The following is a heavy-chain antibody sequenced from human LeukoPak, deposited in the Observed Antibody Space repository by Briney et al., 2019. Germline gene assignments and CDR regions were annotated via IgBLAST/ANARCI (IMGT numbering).Heavy chain of an antibody. V-gene: IGHV3-66*02. Sequence: GGSLRLSCAASGFTVSSNYMSWVRQAPGKGLEWVSVIYSGGSTYYADSVKGRFTISRDNSKNTLYLQMNSLRAEDTAVYYCARDPPFDFWSGYHYYMDVWGKGTTVTVSS. J-gene: IGHJ6*03. CDR2: IYSGGST. CDR1: GFTVSSNY. D-gene: IGHD3-3*01. CDR3: ARDPPFDFWSGYHYYMDV.